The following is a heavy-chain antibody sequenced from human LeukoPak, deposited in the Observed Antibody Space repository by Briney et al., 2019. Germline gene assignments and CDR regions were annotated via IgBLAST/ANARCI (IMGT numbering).Heavy chain of an antibody. CDR1: GGSISSSSYY. Sequence: PSETLSLTCTVSGGSISSSSYYWGWIRPPPGKGLEWIVSIYYSGNTYYNPSLKSRVTISVDTSKNQFSLKLSSVTAADTAVYYCARPSIAARDFDYWGQGTLVTVSS. J-gene: IGHJ4*02. D-gene: IGHD6-6*01. V-gene: IGHV4-39*01. CDR2: IYYSGNT. CDR3: ARPSIAARDFDY.